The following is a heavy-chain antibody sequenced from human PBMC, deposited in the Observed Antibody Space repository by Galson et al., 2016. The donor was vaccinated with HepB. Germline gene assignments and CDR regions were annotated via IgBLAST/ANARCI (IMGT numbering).Heavy chain of an antibody. J-gene: IGHJ4*02. Sequence: LRLSCAASGFHFSDYAMHWVRQAPGKGLEWVAVISYDGSEEFYADSLKGRFTISRDNSRDTLYLQMNSLRPEDTAVYFCAKAGYHGADAYYYYFDYWGQGTLVTVAS. CDR3: AKAGYHGADAYYYYFDY. V-gene: IGHV3-30*12. CDR1: GFHFSDYA. D-gene: IGHD3-16*01. CDR2: ISYDGSEE.